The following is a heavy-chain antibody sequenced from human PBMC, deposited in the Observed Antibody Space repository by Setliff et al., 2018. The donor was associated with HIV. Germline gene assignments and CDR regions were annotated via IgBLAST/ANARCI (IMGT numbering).Heavy chain of an antibody. V-gene: IGHV3-23*01. Sequence: PGGSLRLSCAASGFTFSSYAMSWVRQGPGKGLEWVSAISGSGGSTYYADSVKGRFTISRDNSKNTLYLQMNSLRVEDTAMYYCARAGVVEGYYYYYYMDVWDKGTTVTVSS. CDR3: ARAGVVEGYYYYYYMDV. CDR2: ISGSGGST. D-gene: IGHD2-15*01. J-gene: IGHJ6*03. CDR1: GFTFSSYA.